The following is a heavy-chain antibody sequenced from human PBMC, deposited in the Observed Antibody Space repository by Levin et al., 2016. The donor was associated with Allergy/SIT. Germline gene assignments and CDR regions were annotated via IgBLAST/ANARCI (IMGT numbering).Heavy chain of an antibody. V-gene: IGHV4-4*02. CDR2: IYHSGST. CDR3: ARVVIVTMVRGVNIARWTYFDY. J-gene: IGHJ4*02. D-gene: IGHD3-10*01. Sequence: WIRQPPGKGLEWIGEIYHSGSTNYNPSLKSRVTISVDKSKNQFSLKLSSVTAADTAVYYCARVVIVTMVRGVNIARWTYFDYWGQGTLVTVSS.